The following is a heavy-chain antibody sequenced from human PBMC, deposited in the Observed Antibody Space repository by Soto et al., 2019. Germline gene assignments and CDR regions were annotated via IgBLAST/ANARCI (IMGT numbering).Heavy chain of an antibody. D-gene: IGHD1-1*01. CDR2: INDDGSST. CDR3: TRGPRSTSTGTGAF. J-gene: IGHJ4*02. CDR1: GFTFSMYW. V-gene: IGHV3-74*01. Sequence: GGSLRLSCAAAGFTFSMYWMHWVRQVPGKGPEWVSRINDDGSSTNYADSVKGRFTISRDNAKNTLYLQMNDLRAEDTAVYYCTRGPRSTSTGTGAFWGQGTLVTVSS.